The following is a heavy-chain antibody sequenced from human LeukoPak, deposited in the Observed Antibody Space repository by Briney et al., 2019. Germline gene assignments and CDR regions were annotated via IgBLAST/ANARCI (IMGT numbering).Heavy chain of an antibody. V-gene: IGHV4-31*03. CDR2: IYYSGST. J-gene: IGHJ3*01. D-gene: IGHD3-22*01. CDR1: GGSISSGGYY. CDR3: ARAIYGSSGV. Sequence: SQTLSLTCTVSGGSISSGGYYWSWIRQHPGKGLEWIGYIYYSGSTYYNPSLKSRVTISVDTSKNQFSLKLSSVTAEDTALYYCARAIYGSSGVWGQGTMVTVSS.